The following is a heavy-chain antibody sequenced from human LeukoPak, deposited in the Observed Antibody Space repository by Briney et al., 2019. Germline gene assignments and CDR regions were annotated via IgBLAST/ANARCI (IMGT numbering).Heavy chain of an antibody. CDR3: ARDGYDSSGYFDY. D-gene: IGHD3-22*01. Sequence: SETLSLTCTVSGGSISSYYWSWIRQPPGKGLEWIGCIYYSGSTNYNPSLKSRVTISVDTSKNQFSLKLSSVTAADTAVYYCARDGYDSSGYFDYWGQGTLVTVSS. V-gene: IGHV4-59*01. CDR1: GGSISSYY. CDR2: IYYSGST. J-gene: IGHJ4*02.